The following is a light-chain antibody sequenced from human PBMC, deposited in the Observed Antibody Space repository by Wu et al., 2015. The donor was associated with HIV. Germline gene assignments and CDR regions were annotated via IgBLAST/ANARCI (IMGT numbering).Light chain of an antibody. V-gene: IGKV1-5*03. Sequence: DIQMTQSPSTLSASVGDTVTITCRASQSISNSLAWFQQKPGEAPILLIYKASSLQGGVPSRFSGSGSGTEFALTISSLQPDDFATYYCQQYHSYWAFGQGTKVEIK. CDR2: KAS. CDR3: QQYHSYWA. J-gene: IGKJ1*01. CDR1: QSISNS.